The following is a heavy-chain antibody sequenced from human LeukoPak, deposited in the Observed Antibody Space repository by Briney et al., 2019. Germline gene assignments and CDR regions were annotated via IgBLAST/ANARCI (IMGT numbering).Heavy chain of an antibody. CDR1: GYTFTSYG. CDR3: ARAGVDSRKYYYYYYMDV. CDR2: ISAYNGNT. J-gene: IGHJ6*03. V-gene: IGHV1-18*01. Sequence: GASVKVSCKASGYTFTSYGISWVRQAPGQGLEWMGWISAYNGNTNYAQKLQGRVTMTRDTSISTAYMELSRLRSDDTAVYYCARAGVDSRKYYYYYYMDVWGKGTTVTVSS. D-gene: IGHD3-3*01.